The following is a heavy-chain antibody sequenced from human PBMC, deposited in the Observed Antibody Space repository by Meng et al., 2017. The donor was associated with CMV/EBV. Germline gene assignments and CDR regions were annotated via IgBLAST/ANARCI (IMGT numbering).Heavy chain of an antibody. CDR3: ARDPSFYDKYYGMDV. CDR1: GFTFNNYE. J-gene: IGHJ6*02. Sequence: GESLKISCAASGFTFNNYEMNWVRQAPGKGLEWVSSISSSGSTIYYADSVKGRFTISRDNAKNSLYLQMNSLRAEDTAVYYCARDPSFYDKYYGMDVWGQGTTVTVSS. CDR2: ISSSGSTI. V-gene: IGHV3-48*03. D-gene: IGHD3-22*01.